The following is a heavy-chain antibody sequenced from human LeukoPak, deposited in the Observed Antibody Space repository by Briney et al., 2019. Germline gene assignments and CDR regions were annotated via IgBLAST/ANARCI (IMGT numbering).Heavy chain of an antibody. CDR1: GYTFTGYY. Sequence: ASVKVSCKASGYTFTGYYMHWVRQAPGQGLEWMGWINPNSGGTNYAQKFQGRVTMTRDTSISTAYMELSRLRSDDTAVYYCARDQADCSSTSCPYMARDYYYMDVWGKGTTVTVSS. V-gene: IGHV1-2*02. CDR3: ARDQADCSSTSCPYMARDYYYMDV. J-gene: IGHJ6*03. D-gene: IGHD2-2*01. CDR2: INPNSGGT.